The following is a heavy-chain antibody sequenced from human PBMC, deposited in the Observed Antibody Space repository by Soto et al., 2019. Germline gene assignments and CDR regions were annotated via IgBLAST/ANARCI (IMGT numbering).Heavy chain of an antibody. CDR1: GGSISSSSYY. CDR2: IYYSGST. Sequence: PSETLSQTCTVSGGSISSSSYYWGWIRQPPGKGLEWIGSIYYSGSTYYNPSLKSRVTISVYTSKNQFSLKLSSVTAADTAVYYCARNSGIAAAGTGFDYWGQGTLVTVS. CDR3: ARNSGIAAAGTGFDY. D-gene: IGHD6-13*01. V-gene: IGHV4-39*01. J-gene: IGHJ4*02.